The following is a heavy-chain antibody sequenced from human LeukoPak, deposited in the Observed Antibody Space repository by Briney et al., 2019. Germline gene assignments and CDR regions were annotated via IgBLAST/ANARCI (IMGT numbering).Heavy chain of an antibody. V-gene: IGHV1-18*01. CDR2: ISVYNGNT. J-gene: IGHJ6*02. CDR3: ARDKPQLWINSYYYYGMDV. D-gene: IGHD5-18*01. CDR1: GYTFTSYG. Sequence: ASVKVSCKASGYTFTSYGISWVRQAPGQGLEWMGWISVYNGNTNYAQKLQGRVTMTTDTSTSTAYMELRSLRSDDTAVYYCARDKPQLWINSYYYYGMDVWGQGTTVTVSS.